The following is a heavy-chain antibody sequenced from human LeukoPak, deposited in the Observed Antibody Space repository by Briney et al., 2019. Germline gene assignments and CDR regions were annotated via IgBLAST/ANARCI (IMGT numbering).Heavy chain of an antibody. D-gene: IGHD2-15*01. V-gene: IGHV3-53*01. CDR2: IYSGGST. Sequence: GGSLRLSCAASGFTVSSNYMSWVRQAPGKGLEWVSVIYSGGSTYYADSVKGRFTVSRDNSKNTLYLQMNSLRAEDTAVYYCASDSYSPEYFQHWGQGTLVTVSS. J-gene: IGHJ1*01. CDR1: GFTVSSNY. CDR3: ASDSYSPEYFQH.